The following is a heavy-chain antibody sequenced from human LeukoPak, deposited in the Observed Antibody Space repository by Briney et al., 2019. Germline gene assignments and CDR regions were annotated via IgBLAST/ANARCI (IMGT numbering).Heavy chain of an antibody. J-gene: IGHJ5*02. Sequence: PSETLSLTCTVSGYSISSGYYWGWIRQPPGKGLEWIGSIYHSGRTFYNPSLKSRVTISVDTSKNQFSLKLSSVTAAVTAVYYCARAPTGDNWFDPWGQGTLVTVSS. V-gene: IGHV4-38-2*02. CDR1: GYSISSGYY. D-gene: IGHD4-17*01. CDR3: ARAPTGDNWFDP. CDR2: IYHSGRT.